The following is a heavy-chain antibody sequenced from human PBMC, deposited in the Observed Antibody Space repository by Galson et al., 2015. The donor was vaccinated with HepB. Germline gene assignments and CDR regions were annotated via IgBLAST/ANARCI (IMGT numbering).Heavy chain of an antibody. CDR2: IRNRSFGGTT. Sequence: SLRLSCAASGFTFGDYAMSWFRQAPGKGLEWVGFIRNRSFGGTTEYAASVRGRFRISRDDSKSIAYLQMNSLKTEDTAVYYCTSSPEDIVVVVAAYHDYWGQGALVTVSS. J-gene: IGHJ4*02. V-gene: IGHV3-49*03. D-gene: IGHD2-15*01. CDR3: TSSPEDIVVVVAAYHDY. CDR1: GFTFGDYA.